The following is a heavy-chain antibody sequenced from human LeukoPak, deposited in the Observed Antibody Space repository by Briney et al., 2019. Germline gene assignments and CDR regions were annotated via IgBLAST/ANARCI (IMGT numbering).Heavy chain of an antibody. CDR1: GGTFSSYA. J-gene: IGHJ5*02. CDR3: ASWRSATMVRGVMDWFDP. Sequence: SVKVSCKASGGTFSSYAISWVRQAPGQGLEWMGRIIPILGIANYAQKFQGRVTITAYKSTSTAYMELSSLRSGDTAVYYCASWRSATMVRGVMDWFDPWGQGTLVTVSS. D-gene: IGHD3-10*01. V-gene: IGHV1-69*04. CDR2: IIPILGIA.